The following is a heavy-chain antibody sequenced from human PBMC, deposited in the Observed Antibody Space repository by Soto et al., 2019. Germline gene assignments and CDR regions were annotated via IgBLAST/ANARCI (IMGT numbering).Heavy chain of an antibody. CDR1: GGSISSYY. D-gene: IGHD3-16*02. Sequence: SETLSLTCTVSGGSISSYYWSWIRQPPGKGLEWIGYIYYSGSTNYNPSLKSRVTISVDTSKNQFSLKLSSVTAADTAVYYCARFRSQEFTLGFDYWGQGTLVTVSS. CDR2: IYYSGST. J-gene: IGHJ4*02. CDR3: ARFRSQEFTLGFDY. V-gene: IGHV4-59*01.